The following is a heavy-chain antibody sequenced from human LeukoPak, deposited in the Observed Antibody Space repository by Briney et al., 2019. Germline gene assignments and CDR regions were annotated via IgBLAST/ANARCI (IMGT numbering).Heavy chain of an antibody. CDR3: ARQGTYSSAIGMGY. Sequence: ASVKVSCKASGGTFSSYAISWVRQAPGQGLEWMGVINPSGGSTSYAQKFQGRVTMTRDTSTRTVYMEVNSLRSEDTAVYYCARQGTYSSAIGMGYWGQGTLVTVSS. V-gene: IGHV1-46*01. CDR1: GGTFSSYA. J-gene: IGHJ4*02. D-gene: IGHD6-19*01. CDR2: INPSGGST.